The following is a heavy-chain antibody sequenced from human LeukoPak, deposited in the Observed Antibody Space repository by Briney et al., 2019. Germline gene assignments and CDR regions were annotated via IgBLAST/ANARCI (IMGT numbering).Heavy chain of an antibody. CDR3: ARGPDVVPAAD. D-gene: IGHD2-2*01. CDR1: GGSLSPHY. CDR2: INHSGST. V-gene: IGHV4-34*01. Sequence: SETLSLTCAVSGGSLSPHYWSWIRRPLGKGLEWIGEINHSGSTNYNPSLKSRVTISVDTSKNQFSLKLSSVTAADTAVYYCARGPDVVPAADWGQGTLVTVSS. J-gene: IGHJ4*02.